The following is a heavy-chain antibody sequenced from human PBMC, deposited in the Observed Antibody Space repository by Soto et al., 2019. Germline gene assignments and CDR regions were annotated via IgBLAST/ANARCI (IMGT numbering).Heavy chain of an antibody. CDR3: ARLVYDTRLNYMHFDF. CDR2: IFHDGTA. CDR1: GVSISSGNW. D-gene: IGHD3-10*01. J-gene: IGHJ4*02. Sequence: SETLSLTCAVSGVSISSGNWWTWVRQSPQRGLEYIGEIFHDGTANYYPSFERRVAISVDTSKNQFSLKLTSVTAADTAIYFCARLVYDTRLNYMHFDFWGQGTLVTVSS. V-gene: IGHV4-4*02.